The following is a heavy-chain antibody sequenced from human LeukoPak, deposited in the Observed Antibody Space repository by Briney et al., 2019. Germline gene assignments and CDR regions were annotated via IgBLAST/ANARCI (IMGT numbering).Heavy chain of an antibody. Sequence: PSETLSLTCAVSGGSISSGGYSGSWLRQPPGRGLEWVGYIYHSGSTYYNPSLKSRVTISVDRSKNQFSLKLSSVTAADTAVYYCARWVTTEYYFDYWGQGTLVTVSS. CDR1: GGSISSGGYS. CDR2: IYHSGST. J-gene: IGHJ4*02. CDR3: ARWVTTEYYFDY. D-gene: IGHD4-17*01. V-gene: IGHV4-30-2*01.